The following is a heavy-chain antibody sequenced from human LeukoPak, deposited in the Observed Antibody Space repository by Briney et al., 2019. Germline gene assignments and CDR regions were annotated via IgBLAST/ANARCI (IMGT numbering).Heavy chain of an antibody. V-gene: IGHV4-59*01. J-gene: IGHJ5*02. CDR3: ARQSVYVSYWFDP. Sequence: KTSETLSLTCTVSGGSISGYYWSWIRQPPGKGLEWIGYIYYRGSINYNPSLKSRVTISVDTSKNQFSLKLSSVTAADTAVYYCARQSVYVSYWFDPWGQGTLVTVSS. CDR2: IYYRGSI. D-gene: IGHD5/OR15-5a*01. CDR1: GGSISGYY.